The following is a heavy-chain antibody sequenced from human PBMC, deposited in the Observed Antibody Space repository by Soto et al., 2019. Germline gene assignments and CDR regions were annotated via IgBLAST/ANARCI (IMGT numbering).Heavy chain of an antibody. J-gene: IGHJ6*02. CDR2: ISSYNGDT. CDR3: AREGVAPYYYSGMDV. V-gene: IGHV1-18*01. Sequence: QAQLVQSGAKVKKPGASVKVSCKASGYTFTRSGISWVRQAPGQGPVWMGWISSYNGDTNYAQTFQGGVTMTTDTSTSTAYMELRSLRSDDTAVYYCAREGVAPYYYSGMDVWGQGTPVTVSS. D-gene: IGHD5-12*01. CDR1: GYTFTRSG.